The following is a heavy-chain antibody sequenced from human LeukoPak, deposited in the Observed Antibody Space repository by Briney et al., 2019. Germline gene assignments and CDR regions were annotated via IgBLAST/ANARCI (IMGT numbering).Heavy chain of an antibody. CDR1: GFTFSDYY. CDR2: ISSSGSTI. D-gene: IGHD6-6*01. V-gene: IGHV3-11*01. Sequence: GSLRLSCAASGFTFSDYYMSWIRQAPGKGLEWVSYISSSGSTIYYADSVKGRFTISRDNAKNSLYLQMNSLRADDTAVYYCARDHEDSSSSNAFDIWGQGTMVTVSS. CDR3: ARDHEDSSSSNAFDI. J-gene: IGHJ3*02.